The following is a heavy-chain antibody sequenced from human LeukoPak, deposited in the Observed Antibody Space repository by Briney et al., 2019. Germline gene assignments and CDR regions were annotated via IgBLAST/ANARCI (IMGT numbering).Heavy chain of an antibody. Sequence: PGGSLRLSCAASGFTFSTYWMHWVRQAPGKGLVWVSRISSDGSSTTYADSVKGRFTISRDNAKNTLYLQMNSLRAEDTAVYYCAIAEYSCSWPRFDPWGQGTLVTVSS. CDR3: AIAEYSCSWPRFDP. D-gene: IGHD6-13*01. CDR1: GFTFSTYW. J-gene: IGHJ5*02. CDR2: ISSDGSST. V-gene: IGHV3-74*01.